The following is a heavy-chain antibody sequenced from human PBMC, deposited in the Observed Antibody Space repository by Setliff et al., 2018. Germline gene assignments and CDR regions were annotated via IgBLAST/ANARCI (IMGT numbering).Heavy chain of an antibody. D-gene: IGHD2-2*01. CDR3: ARGRMRGSCSGPSCTYDPFDI. J-gene: IGHJ3*02. CDR2: IYHSGSS. Sequence: SETLSLTCAVYGGSFSGYYWGWIRQPPGKGLEWIGSIYHSGSSYYNPSLRSRVTISVDTSKNQFSLILRSVTAADTAVYYCARGRMRGSCSGPSCTYDPFDIWGQGTPVTVSS. CDR1: GGSFSGYY. V-gene: IGHV4-34*01.